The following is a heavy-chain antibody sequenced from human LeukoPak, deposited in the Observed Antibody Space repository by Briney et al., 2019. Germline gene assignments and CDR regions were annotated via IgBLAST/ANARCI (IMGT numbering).Heavy chain of an antibody. CDR1: GFTFSNAW. CDR2: IKSKTDGGTT. D-gene: IGHD6-13*01. CDR3: TTLVHSSGWYSADY. V-gene: IGHV3-15*07. J-gene: IGHJ4*02. Sequence: GGSLRLSCAASGFTFSNAWMNWVRQAPGKGLEWVGRIKSKTDGGTTDYAAPVKGRFTISRDDSKNTLYLQMNSLKTEDTAVYYCTTLVHSSGWYSADYWGQGTLVTVSS.